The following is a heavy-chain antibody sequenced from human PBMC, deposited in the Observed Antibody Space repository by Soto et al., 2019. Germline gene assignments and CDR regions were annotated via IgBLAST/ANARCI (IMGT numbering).Heavy chain of an antibody. D-gene: IGHD4-17*01. CDR3: ARDVDYGDQNWFDP. CDR2: IYYSGST. CDR1: GGSISSGDYY. Sequence: PSETLSLTCTVSGGSISSGDYYWSWIRQPPGKGLEWIGYIYYSGSTYYNPSLKSRVTISVDTSKNQFSLKLSSVTAADTAVYYCARDVDYGDQNWFDPWGQGTLVTVSS. V-gene: IGHV4-30-4*01. J-gene: IGHJ5*02.